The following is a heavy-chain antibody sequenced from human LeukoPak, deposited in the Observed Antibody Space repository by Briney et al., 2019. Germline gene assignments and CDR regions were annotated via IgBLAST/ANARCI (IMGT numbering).Heavy chain of an antibody. Sequence: PSETLSLTCTVSGGSISSYYWSWIRQPPGKGLEWIGYIYYSGSTNYNPSLKSRVTISVDTSKNQFSLKLSSVIAADTAVYYCATTEGWYYDILTGSDAFDIWGQGTMVTVSS. CDR2: IYYSGST. CDR3: ATTEGWYYDILTGSDAFDI. CDR1: GGSISSYY. J-gene: IGHJ3*02. V-gene: IGHV4-59*01. D-gene: IGHD3-9*01.